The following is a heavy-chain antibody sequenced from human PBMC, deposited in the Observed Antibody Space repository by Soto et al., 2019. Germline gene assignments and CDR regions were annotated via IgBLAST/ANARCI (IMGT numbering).Heavy chain of an antibody. CDR1: GYTFSSYG. Sequence: GASVKVSCKTSGYTFSSYGITWVRQAPGQPLEWLGWISLYSDGTNYAQRFQGRVSMTTDTSTTTAYMELRSLRSDDTAVYYCARVVPGAEAWFGPCGQGTLVTVSS. V-gene: IGHV1-18*01. CDR2: ISLYSDGT. D-gene: IGHD2-2*01. CDR3: ARVVPGAEAWFGP. J-gene: IGHJ5*02.